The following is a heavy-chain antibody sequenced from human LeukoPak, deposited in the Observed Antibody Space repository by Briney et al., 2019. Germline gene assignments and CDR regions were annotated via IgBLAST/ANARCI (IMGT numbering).Heavy chain of an antibody. V-gene: IGHV3-48*04. Sequence: GGSLRLSCVGSGFMFNDYSLNWVRQAPGKGPEWVSYISSRSSTIYYADCVKGRFTISRDNAKNSLYLQMNSLRAEDTAVYYCTRETAFDFWGQGTVVTVSS. CDR1: GFMFNDYS. J-gene: IGHJ3*01. CDR3: TRETAFDF. CDR2: ISSRSSTI.